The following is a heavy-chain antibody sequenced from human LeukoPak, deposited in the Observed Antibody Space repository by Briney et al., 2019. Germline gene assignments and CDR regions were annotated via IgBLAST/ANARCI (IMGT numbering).Heavy chain of an antibody. Sequence: ASVKVSCKASRGTFSSYAISWVRQAPGQGLEWMGWISAYNGNTNYAQELQGRVTMTTDTSTSTAYMELRSLRSDDTAVYYCARAHDERRSYDFWSGYYSSSWYYFDYWGQGTLVTVSS. CDR3: ARAHDERRSYDFWSGYYSSSWYYFDY. CDR2: ISAYNGNT. D-gene: IGHD3-3*01. V-gene: IGHV1-18*01. CDR1: RGTFSSYA. J-gene: IGHJ4*02.